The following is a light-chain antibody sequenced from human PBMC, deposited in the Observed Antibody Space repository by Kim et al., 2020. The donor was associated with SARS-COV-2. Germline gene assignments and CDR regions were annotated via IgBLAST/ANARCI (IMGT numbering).Light chain of an antibody. CDR1: STNIGRQY. CDR3: ATWDDSLSGPV. J-gene: IGLJ3*02. CDR2: RNS. Sequence: QSVLTQPPSASVTPGQRVTISCSGSSTNIGRQYVYWYQQLPGTAPKLFIYRNSQRSSGVPDRVSASKSGTSASLAISGLQSEDEADYYCATWDDSLSGPVFGGGTQLTVL. V-gene: IGLV1-47*01.